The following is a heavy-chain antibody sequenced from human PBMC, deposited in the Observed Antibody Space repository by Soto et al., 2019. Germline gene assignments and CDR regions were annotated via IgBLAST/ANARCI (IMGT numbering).Heavy chain of an antibody. CDR3: AKRATTVPTPGNYFDC. Sequence: EVQLLESGGGLVQPGGSLRLSCAASEFSFSDYSMTWVRQAPGRGLEWVSTLTSRGTTFYADSVKGRFTISRDNSKNTLSLQMHSLRTEDTALYYCAKRATTVPTPGNYFDCWGQGTLVTVSS. J-gene: IGHJ4*02. V-gene: IGHV3-23*01. CDR2: LTSRGTT. D-gene: IGHD2-15*01. CDR1: EFSFSDYS.